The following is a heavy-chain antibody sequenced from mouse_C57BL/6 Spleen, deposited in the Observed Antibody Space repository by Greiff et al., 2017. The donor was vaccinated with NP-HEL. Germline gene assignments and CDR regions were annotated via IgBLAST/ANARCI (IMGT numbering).Heavy chain of an antibody. Sequence: EVQLVESGGDLVKPGGSLKLSCAASGFTFSSYGMSWVRQTPDKRLEWVATISSGGSYTYYPDSVKGRFTISRDNAKNTLYLQMSSLKSEDTAMYYCARHTGTWFAYWGQGTLVTVSA. CDR3: ARHTGTWFAY. CDR2: ISSGGSYT. D-gene: IGHD4-1*01. J-gene: IGHJ3*01. CDR1: GFTFSSYG. V-gene: IGHV5-6*01.